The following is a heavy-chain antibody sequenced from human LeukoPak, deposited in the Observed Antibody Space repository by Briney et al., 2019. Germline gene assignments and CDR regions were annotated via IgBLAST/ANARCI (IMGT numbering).Heavy chain of an antibody. J-gene: IGHJ5*02. CDR1: GGTFSSYA. D-gene: IGHD3-10*01. V-gene: IGHV1-69*13. CDR2: IIPIFGTA. Sequence: SVKVSCKASGGTFSSYAISWVRQAPGQGLEWMGGIIPIFGTANYAQKFQGRVTITADESTSTAYMELSSLRSEDTAVYYCARGDPQFGEHPEWSDPWGQGTLVTVSS. CDR3: ARGDPQFGEHPEWSDP.